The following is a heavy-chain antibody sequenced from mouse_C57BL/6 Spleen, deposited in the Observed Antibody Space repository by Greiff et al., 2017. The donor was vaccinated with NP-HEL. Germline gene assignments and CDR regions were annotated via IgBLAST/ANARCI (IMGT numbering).Heavy chain of an antibody. J-gene: IGHJ4*01. CDR2: IWSGGST. D-gene: IGHD1-1*01. V-gene: IGHV2-2*01. CDR3: ASHYYGSSYRGYAMDY. Sequence: VQLKESGPGLVQPSQSLSITCTVSGFSLTSYGVHWVRQSPGKGLEWLGVIWSGGSTDYNAAFISRLSISKDNSKSQVFFKMNSLQADDTAIYYCASHYYGSSYRGYAMDYWGQGTSVTVSS. CDR1: GFSLTSYG.